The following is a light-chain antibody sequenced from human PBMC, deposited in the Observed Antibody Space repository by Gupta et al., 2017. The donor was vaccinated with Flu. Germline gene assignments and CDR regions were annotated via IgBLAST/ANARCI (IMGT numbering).Light chain of an antibody. CDR3: HHYNNWPPSVT. CDR1: EYTTSN. V-gene: IGKV3-15*01. J-gene: IGKJ5*01. CDR2: GAS. Sequence: EIVMTQSPATLSVSPGESATLSCRASEYTTSNLAWYQQKPGQAPRLLMYGASTRATGIPDRFSGSGSGSEFTLTISSLQSEDFAIYYCHHYNNWPPSVTFGQGTRLEFK.